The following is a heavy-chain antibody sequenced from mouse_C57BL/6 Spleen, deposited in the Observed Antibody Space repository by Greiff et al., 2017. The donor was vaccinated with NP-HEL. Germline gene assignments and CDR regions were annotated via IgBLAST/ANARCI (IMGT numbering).Heavy chain of an antibody. CDR3: TRRLGRLFDY. CDR2: IDPETGGT. Sequence: QVQLQQSGAELVRPGASVTLSCKASGYTFTDYEMHWVKQTPVHGLEWIGAIDPETGGTAYNQKFKGKAILTADKSSSTAYMELRSLTSEDSAVYYCTRRLGRLFDYWGQGTTLTVSS. J-gene: IGHJ2*01. V-gene: IGHV1-15*01. D-gene: IGHD4-1*01. CDR1: GYTFTDYE.